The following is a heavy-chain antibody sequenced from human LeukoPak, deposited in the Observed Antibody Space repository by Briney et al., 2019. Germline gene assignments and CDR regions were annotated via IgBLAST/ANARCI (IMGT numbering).Heavy chain of an antibody. CDR1: GGSISSGDYY. CDR2: IYYSGST. V-gene: IGHV4-30-4*08. J-gene: IGHJ4*02. CDR3: ARARELQYYFDY. D-gene: IGHD1-7*01. Sequence: SQTLSLTCTVSGGSISSGDYYWSWIRQPPGKGLEGIGYIYYSGSTYYNPSLKSRVTISVDTSKNRFSLKLSSVTAADTAVYYCARARELQYYFDYWGQGTLVTVSS.